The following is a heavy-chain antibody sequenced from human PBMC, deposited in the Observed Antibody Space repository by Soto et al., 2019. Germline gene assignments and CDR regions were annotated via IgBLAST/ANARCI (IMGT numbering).Heavy chain of an antibody. J-gene: IGHJ4*02. Sequence: SVKVSCKASGGTFSSYAISWVRQAPGQGLEWMGGIIPIFGTANYAQKFQGRVTITADESTSTAYMELSSLRSEDTAVYYCARGIAANTYYFDYWGQGTLVTVPQ. CDR2: IIPIFGTA. CDR1: GGTFSSYA. CDR3: ARGIAANTYYFDY. D-gene: IGHD6-13*01. V-gene: IGHV1-69*13.